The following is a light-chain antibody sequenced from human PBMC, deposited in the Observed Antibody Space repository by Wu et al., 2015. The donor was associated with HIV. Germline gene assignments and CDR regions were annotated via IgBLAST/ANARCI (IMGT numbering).Light chain of an antibody. Sequence: EIVLRQSPGTQSLSPGERVIFTCRASHNIKTPFVAWYQQKPGQTPRLLFFDASNRATGIPARFSGRGSGTDFTLTISSLESEDFAVYYCQYRTTFGQGTRLESK. CDR1: HNIKTP. V-gene: IGKV3-11*01. J-gene: IGKJ5*01. CDR2: DAS. CDR3: QYRTT.